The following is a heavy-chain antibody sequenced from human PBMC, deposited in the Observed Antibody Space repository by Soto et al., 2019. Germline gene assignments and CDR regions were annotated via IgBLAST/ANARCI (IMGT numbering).Heavy chain of an antibody. D-gene: IGHD3-22*01. CDR3: ARDASSGYYIRSGMDV. CDR2: INPNSGGT. V-gene: IGHV1-2*04. J-gene: IGHJ6*02. CDR1: GYTFTGYY. Sequence: ASVKVSCKASGYTFTGYYMHWVRQAPGQGLEWMGWINPNSGGTNYAQKFQGWVTMTRDTSISTAYMELSRLRSDDTAVYYCARDASSGYYIRSGMDVWGQGTTVTVSS.